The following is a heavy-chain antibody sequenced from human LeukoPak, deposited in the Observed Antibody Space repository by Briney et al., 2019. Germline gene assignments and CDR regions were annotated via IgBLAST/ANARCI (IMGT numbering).Heavy chain of an antibody. D-gene: IGHD6-13*01. CDR1: GFTFSSYA. J-gene: IGHJ6*02. Sequence: GGSLRLSCAASGFTFSSYAMSWVRQAPGKGLEWVSAISGSGGSTYYADSVKGRFTISRDNSKNTLCLQMNSLRAEDTAVYYCAKALAAAGDPGYYGMDVWGQGTTVTVSS. CDR2: ISGSGGST. CDR3: AKALAAAGDPGYYGMDV. V-gene: IGHV3-23*01.